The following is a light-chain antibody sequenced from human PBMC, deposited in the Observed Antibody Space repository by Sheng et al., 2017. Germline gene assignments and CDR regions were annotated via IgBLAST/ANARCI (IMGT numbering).Light chain of an antibody. CDR1: SSDIGVYNY. CDR3: FSYAGSREV. J-gene: IGLJ2*01. CDR2: EVS. Sequence: QSALTQPRSVSGSPGQSVTISCTGTSSDIGVYNYISWYQQQHPGKAPKLMIYEVSKRPSGVPDRFSGSKSGNTASLTISGLQAEDEADYYCFSYAGSREVFGGGTKLTVL. V-gene: IGLV2-11*01.